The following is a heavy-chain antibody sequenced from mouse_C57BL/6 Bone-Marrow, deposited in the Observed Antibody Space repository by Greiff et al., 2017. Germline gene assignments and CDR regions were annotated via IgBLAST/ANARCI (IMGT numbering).Heavy chain of an antibody. Sequence: QVQLQQPGAELVMPGASVKLSCKASGYTFTSYWMHWVKQRPGQGLEWIGEIDPSDSYTNYNQKFKGKTTLTVDKSSSTAYLQLSSLTSEDTAVYYCTQAYYSNYPYWGKGTAVTVSS. CDR1: GYTFTSYW. CDR3: TQAYYSNYPY. CDR2: IDPSDSYT. V-gene: IGHV1-69*01. J-gene: IGHJ4*01. D-gene: IGHD2-5*01.